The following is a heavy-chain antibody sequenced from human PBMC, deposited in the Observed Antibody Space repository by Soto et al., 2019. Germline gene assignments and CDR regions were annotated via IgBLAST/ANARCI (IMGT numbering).Heavy chain of an antibody. Sequence: QVQLVQSGDEVRKPGSSVKVSCKASGYIFVNYGIAWVRQAPGQGLEWMGWISHYSGNTHYASKVQGRLTMTTDTSTSTAYMALGSLTSDDTAVYYCAMVDNYVTPTPQDVWGQGTTVTVSS. CDR1: GYIFVNYG. V-gene: IGHV1-18*01. CDR2: ISHYSGNT. D-gene: IGHD3-16*01. CDR3: AMVDNYVTPTPQDV. J-gene: IGHJ6*02.